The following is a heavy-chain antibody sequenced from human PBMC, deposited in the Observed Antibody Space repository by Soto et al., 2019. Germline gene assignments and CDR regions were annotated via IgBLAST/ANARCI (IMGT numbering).Heavy chain of an antibody. CDR3: ARGMYSAYETSPLFFDY. V-gene: IGHV3-49*03. Sequence: PGGSLRLSCATSGFTFGAYAMAWFRQAPGKGLEWVGFIRGKAYSRTTEFAASVRGRFTISRDDSESVAYLQINSLKTEDSAVYYCARGMYSAYETSPLFFDYWGQGTLVTVSS. J-gene: IGHJ4*02. D-gene: IGHD5-12*01. CDR2: IRGKAYSRTT. CDR1: GFTFGAYA.